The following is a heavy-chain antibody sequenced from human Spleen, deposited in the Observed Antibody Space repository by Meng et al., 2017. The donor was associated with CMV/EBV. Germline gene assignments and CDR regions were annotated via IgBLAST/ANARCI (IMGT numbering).Heavy chain of an antibody. CDR3: ASDRGYLTFDY. CDR1: GFSFNTYW. V-gene: IGHV3-7*01. D-gene: IGHD3-22*01. CDR2: INPDGSKK. J-gene: IGHJ4*02. Sequence: GGSLRLSCVVSGFSFNTYWMNWVRQAPGKGLEWVANINPDGSKKNYVDSVKGRFTISRDNAKNSLYLQVNSLRGEDTAVYYCASDRGYLTFDYWGQGTLVTVSS.